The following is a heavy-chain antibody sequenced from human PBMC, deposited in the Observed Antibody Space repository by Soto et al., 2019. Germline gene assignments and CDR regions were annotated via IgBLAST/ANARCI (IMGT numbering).Heavy chain of an antibody. V-gene: IGHV1-69*12. Sequence: QVQLVQSGAEVEKPGSSVKVSCKASGGTFSSYAISWVRQAPGQGLEWMGGIIPIFGTANYAQKFQGRVTIPADEPTSTAYVELRSLRSEDTAVYYCARQPLGATTGFDYWGQGTLVTVSS. CDR1: GGTFSSYA. CDR3: ARQPLGATTGFDY. CDR2: IIPIFGTA. J-gene: IGHJ4*02. D-gene: IGHD1-26*01.